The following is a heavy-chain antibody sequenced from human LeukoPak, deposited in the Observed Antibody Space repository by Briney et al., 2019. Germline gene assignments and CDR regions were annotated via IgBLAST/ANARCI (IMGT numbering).Heavy chain of an antibody. J-gene: IGHJ6*03. D-gene: IGHD3-3*01. CDR1: GFIFRTYG. V-gene: IGHV3-23*01. CDR2: IPAGGDTK. Sequence: GGSLRLSRAASGFIFRTYGMSWVRQAPGKGLEWVSGIPAGGDTKYYADSVKGRFTISRDNSENTLYLQMSTLRAEDTAVYYCAKDSQYYDFWSRYNHYYYYYMDVWGKGTTVTVSS. CDR3: AKDSQYYDFWSRYNHYYYYYMDV.